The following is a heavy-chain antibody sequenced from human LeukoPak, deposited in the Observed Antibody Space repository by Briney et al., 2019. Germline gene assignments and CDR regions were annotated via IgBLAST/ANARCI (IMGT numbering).Heavy chain of an antibody. D-gene: IGHD6-13*01. J-gene: IGHJ4*02. CDR2: INPNSGGT. CDR3: ARNPGSIAAAGEADY. V-gene: IGHV1-2*02. CDR1: GYTFTSYY. Sequence: GASVKVSCKASGYTFTSYYMHWVRQAPGQGLEWMGWINPNSGGTNYAQKFQGRVTMTRDTSISTAYMELSRLRSDDTAVYYCARNPGSIAAAGEADYWGQGTLVTVSS.